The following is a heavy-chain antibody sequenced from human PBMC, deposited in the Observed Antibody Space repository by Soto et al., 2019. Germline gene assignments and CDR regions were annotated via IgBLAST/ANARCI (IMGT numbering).Heavy chain of an antibody. CDR3: VPWVWAAVTFGYYYDY. CDR1: GFTFSSYD. Sequence: EGPLRLSCSASGFTFSSYDMHWVRQAPGRGLEYVSAITNNGENTYYSDCVRGRFTISRDNSKNTLYLQMSSLRAEDTAVYNCVPWVWAAVTFGYYYDYRGPGTPVTLSS. J-gene: IGHJ4*01. D-gene: IGHD3-16*01. CDR2: ITNNGENT. V-gene: IGHV3-64D*06.